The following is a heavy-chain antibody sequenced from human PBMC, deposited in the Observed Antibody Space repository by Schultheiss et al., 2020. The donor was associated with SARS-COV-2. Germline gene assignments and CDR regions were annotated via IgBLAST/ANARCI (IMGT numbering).Heavy chain of an antibody. Sequence: SETLSLTCAVYGGSFSGYHWGWVRQPPGKGLEWIGSIYHSGSTNYNPSLKSRVTISVDKSKNQFSLKLTSVTAADTAVYYCARGFRTSLGASWFASWGQGLLVTVSS. D-gene: IGHD2/OR15-2a*01. CDR3: ARGFRTSLGASWFAS. CDR1: GGSFSGYH. J-gene: IGHJ5*01. V-gene: IGHV4-34*01. CDR2: IYHSGST.